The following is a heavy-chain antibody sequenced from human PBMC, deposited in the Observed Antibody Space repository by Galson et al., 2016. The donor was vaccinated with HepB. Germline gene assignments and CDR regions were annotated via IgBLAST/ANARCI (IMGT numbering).Heavy chain of an antibody. D-gene: IGHD1-26*01. CDR1: GGSFSDYT. CDR2: IIPILGTT. J-gene: IGHJ4*02. V-gene: IGHV1-69*08. CDR3: GTHSSLRRGNYDGFDH. Sequence: SVKVSCKASGGSFSDYTVTWVRQAPGQRLEWMGGIIPILGTTNYAQTFQGRLRVTITSDKSTSTAYMELSSLTSEDTAVDVCGTHSSLRRGNYDGFDHWGRGTLVTVSS.